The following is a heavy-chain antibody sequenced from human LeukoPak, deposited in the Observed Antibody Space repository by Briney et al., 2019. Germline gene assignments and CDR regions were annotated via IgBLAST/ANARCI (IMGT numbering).Heavy chain of an antibody. J-gene: IGHJ4*02. D-gene: IGHD3-3*01. CDR3: ATNTLGVAFDY. V-gene: IGHV1-69-2*01. CDR1: GYTFTDYY. CDR2: VDPEDGET. Sequence: GASVKVSCKASGYTFTDYYMHWVQQAPGKGLEWMGRVDPEDGETIYAEKFQGRVTITADTSTDTAYMELSSLRSEDTAVYYCATNTLGVAFDYWGQGTLVTVSS.